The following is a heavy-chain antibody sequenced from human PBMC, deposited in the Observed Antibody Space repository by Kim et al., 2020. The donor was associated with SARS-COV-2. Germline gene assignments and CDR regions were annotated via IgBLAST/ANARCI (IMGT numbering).Heavy chain of an antibody. CDR1: GFTFSSYG. Sequence: GGSLRLSCAASGFTFSSYGMHWVRQAPGKGLEWVAVISYDGSNKYYADSVKGRFTISRDNSKNTLYLQMNSLRAEDTAVYYCARVSAMADPDFDYWGQGTLVTVSS. V-gene: IGHV3-33*05. J-gene: IGHJ4*02. CDR2: ISYDGSNK. D-gene: IGHD5-18*01. CDR3: ARVSAMADPDFDY.